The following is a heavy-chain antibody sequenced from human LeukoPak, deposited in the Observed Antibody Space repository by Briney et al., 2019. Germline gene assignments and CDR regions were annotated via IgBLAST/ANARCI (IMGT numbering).Heavy chain of an antibody. CDR3: ASSVSSGRYFF. D-gene: IGHD6-19*01. CDR2: TSYSGST. Sequence: SETLSLTCIVSGGSIISYYWSWIRQPPGKGLEWIGYTSYSGSTNYNPSLKSRVTISVDTSKNQFSLKLSTVTAADTAVYHCASSVSSGRYFFWGQGSLVTVSS. V-gene: IGHV4-59*08. J-gene: IGHJ4*02. CDR1: GGSIISYY.